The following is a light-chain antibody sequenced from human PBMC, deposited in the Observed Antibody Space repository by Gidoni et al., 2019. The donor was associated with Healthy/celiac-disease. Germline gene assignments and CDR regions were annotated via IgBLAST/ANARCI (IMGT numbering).Light chain of an antibody. CDR3: AAWDDSLNGLV. CDR1: SSNIGSNT. V-gene: IGLV1-44*01. J-gene: IGLJ2*01. Sequence: QSALTQPPSASGTPGQRVTISCSGSSSNIGSNTANWYQQLPGTAPKLLIYSNNQRPSGVPDRFSGSKSGTSASLAISGLQSEDEADYYCAAWDDSLNGLVFGGGTKLTVL. CDR2: SNN.